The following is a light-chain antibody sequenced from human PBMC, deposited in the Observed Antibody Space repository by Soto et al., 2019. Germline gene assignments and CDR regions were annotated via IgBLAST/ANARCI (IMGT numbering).Light chain of an antibody. CDR3: HQYNSWPPT. CDR2: GET. V-gene: IGKV3-15*01. CDR1: QSVGSH. Sequence: EIVMTQSPATLSVSPGERATLSCRASQSVGSHLAWYQQKPGQGPRLLIYGETTRATGIPARFSGSGSGTEFTLTISSLQSEDSAVYHCHQYNSWPPTFGPGTKVDIK. J-gene: IGKJ3*01.